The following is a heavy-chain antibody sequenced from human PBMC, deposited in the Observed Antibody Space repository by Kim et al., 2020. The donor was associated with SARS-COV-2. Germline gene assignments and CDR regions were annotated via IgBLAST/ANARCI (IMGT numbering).Heavy chain of an antibody. CDR1: GFTFSSYW. Sequence: GGSLRLSCAASGFTFSSYWMSWVRQAPGKGLEWVANIKQDGSEKYYVDSVKGRFTISRDNAKNSLYLQMNSLRAEDTAVYYCARENDSSGYYYYYYGMDVWGQGTTVTVSS. CDR2: IKQDGSEK. CDR3: ARENDSSGYYYYYYGMDV. V-gene: IGHV3-7*01. J-gene: IGHJ6*02. D-gene: IGHD3-22*01.